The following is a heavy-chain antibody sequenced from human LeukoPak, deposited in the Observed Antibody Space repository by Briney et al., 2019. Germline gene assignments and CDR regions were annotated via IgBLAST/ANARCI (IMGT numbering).Heavy chain of an antibody. CDR1: GDTFTANY. V-gene: IGHV1-2*06. CDR3: AVSKQLPPWLDY. D-gene: IGHD6-13*01. Sequence: GASSKVSCKASGDTFTANYMDCGRHAPGQGLEWMRRIIPTSDATNYSKQFQRSVTMTRATSISTTYIELSSLSSAHPAAYSCAVSKQLPPWLDYGGEGTLVTVS. J-gene: IGHJ4*02. CDR2: IIPTSDAT.